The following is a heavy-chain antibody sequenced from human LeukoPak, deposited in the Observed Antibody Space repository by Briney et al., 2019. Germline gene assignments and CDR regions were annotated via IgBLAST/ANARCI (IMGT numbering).Heavy chain of an antibody. CDR3: ARAWSGILAYDAFDI. J-gene: IGHJ3*02. CDR2: IIPIYDSA. V-gene: IGHV1-69*05. CDR1: GGALSSSA. Sequence: SVKVSCKASGGALSSSAVSWLRLAPGQGLEWLGGIIPIYDSADYAQRFQGRVKISTDESTSALFLELSSLTPEDTAVYYCARAWSGILAYDAFDIWGQGTMIIVSS. D-gene: IGHD3-3*01.